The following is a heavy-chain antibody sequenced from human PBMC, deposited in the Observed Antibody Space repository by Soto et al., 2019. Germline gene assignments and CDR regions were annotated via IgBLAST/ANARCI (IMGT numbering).Heavy chain of an antibody. CDR1: GYTFSNYG. J-gene: IGHJ4*02. V-gene: IGHV1-18*04. Sequence: QVQLVQSGGEVKKPGASVKVSCKASGYTFSNYGVSWVRQAPGQGLEWMGWITAYNGKTNYAHNFGGRVAMTIDTSTSTAYMELRSLRSDDTAVYYCARQHNDLWSDSPDFDYWGQGTLVTVSA. D-gene: IGHD3-3*01. CDR2: ITAYNGKT. CDR3: ARQHNDLWSDSPDFDY.